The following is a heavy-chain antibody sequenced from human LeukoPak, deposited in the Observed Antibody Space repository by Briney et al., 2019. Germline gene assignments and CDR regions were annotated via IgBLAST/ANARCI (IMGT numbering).Heavy chain of an antibody. Sequence: GKSLRLSCAASGFTFSSYGMPWVRQGPGKGLEWVAVIWYDGSNKYYADSVRGRFTISRDISKNTLYLQMNSLRAEDTAVYYCARTNSFDYWGQGTLVTVSS. J-gene: IGHJ4*02. V-gene: IGHV3-33*01. CDR2: IWYDGSNK. CDR3: ARTNSFDY. CDR1: GFTFSSYG.